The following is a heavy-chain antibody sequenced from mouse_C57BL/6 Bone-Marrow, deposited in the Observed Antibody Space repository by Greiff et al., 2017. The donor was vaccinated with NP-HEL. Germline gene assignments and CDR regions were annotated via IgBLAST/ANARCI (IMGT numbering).Heavy chain of an antibody. V-gene: IGHV5-6*01. CDR2: ISSGGSYT. D-gene: IGHD4-1*01. CDR3: ARPLLTGFDY. CDR1: GFTFSSYG. J-gene: IGHJ2*01. Sequence: EVQGVESGGDLVKPGGSLKLSCAASGFTFSSYGMSWVRQTPDKRLEWVATISSGGSYTYYPDSVKGRFTISRDNAKNTLYLQMSSLKSEDTAMYYCARPLLTGFDYWGQGTTLTVSS.